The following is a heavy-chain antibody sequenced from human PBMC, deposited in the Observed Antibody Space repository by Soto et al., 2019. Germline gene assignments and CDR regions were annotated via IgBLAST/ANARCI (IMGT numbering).Heavy chain of an antibody. CDR1: GGSFSGYY. CDR2: INHSGST. CDR3: ARRRVTIFGVVIIPFDY. D-gene: IGHD3-3*01. J-gene: IGHJ4*02. V-gene: IGHV4-34*01. Sequence: LSLTCAVYGGSFSGYYWSWIRQPPGKGLEWIGEINHSGSTNYNPSLKSRVTISVDTSKNQFSLKLSSVTAADTAVYYCARRRVTIFGVVIIPFDYWGQGTLVTVSS.